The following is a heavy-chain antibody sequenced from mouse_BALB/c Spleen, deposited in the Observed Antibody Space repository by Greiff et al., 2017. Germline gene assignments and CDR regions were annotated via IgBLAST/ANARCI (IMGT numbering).Heavy chain of an antibody. J-gene: IGHJ2*01. CDR2: INPSTGYT. D-gene: IGHD2-2*01. V-gene: IGHV1-7*01. CDR3: ARPYGYGGDYFDY. Sequence: VQLQQSGAELAKPGASVKMSCKASGYTFTSYWMHWVKQRPGQGLEWIGYINPSTGYTEYNQKFKDKATLTADKSSSTAYMQLSSLTSEDSAVYYCARPYGYGGDYFDYWGQGTTLTVSS. CDR1: GYTFTSYW.